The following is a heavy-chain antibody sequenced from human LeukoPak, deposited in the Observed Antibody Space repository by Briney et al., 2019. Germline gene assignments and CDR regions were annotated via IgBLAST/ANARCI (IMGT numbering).Heavy chain of an antibody. CDR1: GYTFTSYG. CDR2: ISAYNGNT. Sequence: GASVKVSCKASGYTFTSYGISWVRQAPGQGLEWMGWISAYNGNTNYAQKLQGRVTMTTDTSTSTAYMELRSLRSDDTAVYYCARDGGLGGYYGSGSAQLDVWGQGTTVTVSS. V-gene: IGHV1-18*01. D-gene: IGHD3-10*01. CDR3: ARDGGLGGYYGSGSAQLDV. J-gene: IGHJ6*02.